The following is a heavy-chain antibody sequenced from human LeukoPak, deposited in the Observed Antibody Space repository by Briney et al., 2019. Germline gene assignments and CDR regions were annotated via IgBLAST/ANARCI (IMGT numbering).Heavy chain of an antibody. V-gene: IGHV7-4-1*02. CDR1: GYTFTGHA. CDR3: ARDQEYSSNSNVFDI. D-gene: IGHD6-13*01. Sequence: ASVKVSCKASGYTFTGHAMDWIRQAPGQGLEWMGWINTKTGKPTYAQGFTGRFVFSLDTSVSTAYLQISSLKAEDTAMYYCARDQEYSSNSNVFDIGGKGTMVTVSS. J-gene: IGHJ3*02. CDR2: INTKTGKP.